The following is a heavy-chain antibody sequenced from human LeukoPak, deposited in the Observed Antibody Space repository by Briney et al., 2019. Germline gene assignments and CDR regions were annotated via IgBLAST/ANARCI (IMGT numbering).Heavy chain of an antibody. D-gene: IGHD3-22*01. V-gene: IGHV1-2*04. J-gene: IGHJ4*02. Sequence: ASVKVSCKASGYTFTDYYMHWVRQAPGQGLEWMGWINPNSGGTNYAQKFQGWVTMTRDTSISTAYMELSRLRSDDTAVYYCARGYYYDSSGYYPAKYYFDYWGQGTLVTVSS. CDR3: ARGYYYDSSGYYPAKYYFDY. CDR2: INPNSGGT. CDR1: GYTFTDYY.